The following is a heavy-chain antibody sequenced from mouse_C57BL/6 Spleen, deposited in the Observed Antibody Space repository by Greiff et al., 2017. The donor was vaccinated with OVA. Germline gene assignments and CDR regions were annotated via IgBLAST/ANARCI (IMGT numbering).Heavy chain of an antibody. CDR1: GSTFTSYW. Sequence: VQLQQPGAGLVRPGSSVKLSCKASGSTFTSYWMHWVKQRPIQGLEWIGNIDPSDSETHYNQKFKDKATLTVDKSSSTAYMQLSSLTSEDSAVYYCARNYGSSRWYFDVWGTGTTVTVSS. D-gene: IGHD1-1*01. CDR2: IDPSDSET. J-gene: IGHJ1*03. V-gene: IGHV1-52*01. CDR3: ARNYGSSRWYFDV.